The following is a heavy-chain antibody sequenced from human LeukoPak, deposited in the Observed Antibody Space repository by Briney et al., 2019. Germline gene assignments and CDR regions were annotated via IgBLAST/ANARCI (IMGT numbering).Heavy chain of an antibody. D-gene: IGHD3/OR15-3a*01. CDR1: GYTFTGYY. CDR3: AGGRDWLRWFDP. CDR2: INPNSGNT. Sequence: ASVKVSCKASGYTFTGYYMHWVRQATGQGLEWLGWINPNSGNTGYAQKFQGRVTITRNTSTSTAYMELSSLTSEDTAVYYCAGGRDWLRWFDPWAQGTLVTVSS. J-gene: IGHJ5*02. V-gene: IGHV1-8*03.